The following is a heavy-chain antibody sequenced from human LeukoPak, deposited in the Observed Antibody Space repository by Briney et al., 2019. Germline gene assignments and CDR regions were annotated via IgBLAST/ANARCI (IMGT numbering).Heavy chain of an antibody. CDR2: IKQDGNEK. J-gene: IGHJ4*02. D-gene: IGHD6-13*01. CDR3: ARDRAAASSSPPDY. CDR1: GFSFSNYW. V-gene: IGHV3-7*04. Sequence: PGGSLRLSCAASGFSFSNYWMSWVRQAPGKGLEWVANIKQDGNEKYYVDSVKGRFTISRDNAKSSLYLQMNSLRAEDTAVYYCARDRAAASSSPPDYWGQGTLVTVSS.